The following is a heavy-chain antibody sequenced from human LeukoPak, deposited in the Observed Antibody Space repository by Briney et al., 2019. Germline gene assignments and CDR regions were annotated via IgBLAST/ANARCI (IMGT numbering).Heavy chain of an antibody. Sequence: SETLSLTCTVSGDSISNGYYWGWIRQPPGKGLEWVGSISHRGSTYYNPSLRSRITISLDRSKQKFSLKLTSVTAADTAVYFCARGAEYYAIWRGYAGYSDYWGQGISVTVSS. D-gene: IGHD3-3*01. CDR1: GDSISNGYY. J-gene: IGHJ4*02. V-gene: IGHV4-38-2*02. CDR3: ARGAEYYAIWRGYAGYSDY. CDR2: ISHRGST.